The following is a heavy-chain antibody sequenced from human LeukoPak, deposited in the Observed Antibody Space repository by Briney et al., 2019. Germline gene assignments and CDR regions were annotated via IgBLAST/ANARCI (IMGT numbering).Heavy chain of an antibody. D-gene: IGHD3-10*02. CDR1: GFTFSSYA. CDR3: AKKDVFGELWSYYYYGMDV. CDR2: ISGSGGST. J-gene: IGHJ6*02. Sequence: TGGSLRLSCTASGFTFSSYAMSWVRQAPGKGLEWVSAISGSGGSTYYADSVKGRFTISRDNSKNTLYLQMNSLRAEDTAVYYCAKKDVFGELWSYYYYGMDVWGQGTTVTVSS. V-gene: IGHV3-23*01.